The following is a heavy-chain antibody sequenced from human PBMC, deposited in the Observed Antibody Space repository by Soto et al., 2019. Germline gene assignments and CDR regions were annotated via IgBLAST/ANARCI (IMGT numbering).Heavy chain of an antibody. CDR1: GFTFSSYG. CDR3: AKEGRWLHLLPDY. CDR2: ISYDGSNK. J-gene: IGHJ4*02. V-gene: IGHV3-30*18. Sequence: VQLVESGGGVVQPGRSLRLSCAASGFTFSSYGMHWVRQAPGKGLEWVAVISYDGSNKYYADSVKGRFTLSRDNSKNTLYLQMNSLRAEDTAVYYCAKEGRWLHLLPDYWGQGTLVTVSS. D-gene: IGHD5-12*01.